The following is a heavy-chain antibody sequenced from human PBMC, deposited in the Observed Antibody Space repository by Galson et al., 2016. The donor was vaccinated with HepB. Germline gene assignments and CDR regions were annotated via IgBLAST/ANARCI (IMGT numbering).Heavy chain of an antibody. CDR3: ARALTRVTTFGFDS. Sequence: SVKVSCKASGYSFTYYAVHWVRQAPGQRLEWMGWINAANGNTKYSQKFQGRATITRDTSASTAYMNLSSLRSEDTAVYYCARALTRVTTFGFDSWGQGILTIVSS. CDR1: GYSFTYYA. J-gene: IGHJ4*02. CDR2: INAANGNT. V-gene: IGHV1-3*01. D-gene: IGHD4-17*01.